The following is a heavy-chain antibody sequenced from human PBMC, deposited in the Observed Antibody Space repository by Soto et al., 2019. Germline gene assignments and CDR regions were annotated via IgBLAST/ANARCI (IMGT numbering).Heavy chain of an antibody. Sequence: LSLTCTVSGGPLSSSSYYWGWIRQPPGKGLEWIGSIYYSGSTYYNVSLKSRVTISVDTSKNQFSLKLSSVTAADTAVYYCARHAYAGLYGSGSYYTPLDYWGQGTLVTVSS. CDR3: ARHAYAGLYGSGSYYTPLDY. CDR1: GGPLSSSSYY. D-gene: IGHD3-10*01. J-gene: IGHJ4*02. CDR2: IYYSGST. V-gene: IGHV4-39*01.